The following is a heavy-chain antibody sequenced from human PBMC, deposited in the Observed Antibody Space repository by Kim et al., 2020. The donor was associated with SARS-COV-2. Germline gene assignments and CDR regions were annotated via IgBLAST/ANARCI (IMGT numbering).Heavy chain of an antibody. CDR3: ARVRSSAWTDAFDI. CDR2: INPKSGGT. J-gene: IGHJ3*02. V-gene: IGHV1-2*04. Sequence: ASVKVSCKASGYTFTDYHMNWVRQAPGQGLEWMGWINPKSGGTNYERKFQGWVTLTRDTSMSTVYMEMSRLTFDDTAVYYCARVRSSAWTDAFDIWGQGTVVTVSS. CDR1: GYTFTDYH. D-gene: IGHD2-2*01.